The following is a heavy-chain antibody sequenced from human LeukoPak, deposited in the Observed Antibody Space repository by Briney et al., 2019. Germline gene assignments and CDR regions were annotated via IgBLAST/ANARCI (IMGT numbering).Heavy chain of an antibody. V-gene: IGHV4-38-2*02. D-gene: IGHD3-22*01. J-gene: IGHJ4*02. CDR3: AREDYYNSGGYYLDY. CDR2: IYHSGST. Sequence: SETLSLTCTVSGYSISRGYSWGWIRQPPGKGLEWIGNIYHSGSTNYSPSLKSRVTISVDTSKNQFSLKPSSVTAADTAVYFCAREDYYNSGGYYLDYWGQGTLVTVSS. CDR1: GYSISRGYS.